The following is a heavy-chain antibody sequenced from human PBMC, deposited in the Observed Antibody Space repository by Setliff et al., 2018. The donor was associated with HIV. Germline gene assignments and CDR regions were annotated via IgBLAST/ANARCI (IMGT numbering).Heavy chain of an antibody. Sequence: PGGSLRLSCATSGFTFNDAWMNWVRQAPGKGLEWVGGIKSKTDGGTTDYAAPVKGRFTISRDDSKNMLYLQMNSLETEDTAVYYCTTKGRDVYTLEAPGWGQGTLVTVS. V-gene: IGHV3-15*01. CDR3: TTKGRDVYTLEAPG. D-gene: IGHD2-15*01. J-gene: IGHJ4*02. CDR1: GFTFNDAW. CDR2: IKSKTDGGTT.